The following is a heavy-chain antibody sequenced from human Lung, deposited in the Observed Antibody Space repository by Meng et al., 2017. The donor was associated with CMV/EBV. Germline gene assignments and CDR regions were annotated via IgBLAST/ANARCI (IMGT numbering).Heavy chain of an antibody. V-gene: IGHV4-39*01. CDR3: AGLCIVVVPAAICPMEV. CDR1: GGSISSSSYY. Sequence: LSCTVSGGSISSSSYYWGWIRQPPGKGLEWIGSIYYSGSTYYNPSLKSRVTISVDTSKNQFSLKLSSVTAADTAVYYCAGLCIVVVPAAICPMEVWXQGNXVTVSS. J-gene: IGHJ6*02. D-gene: IGHD2-2*01. CDR2: IYYSGST.